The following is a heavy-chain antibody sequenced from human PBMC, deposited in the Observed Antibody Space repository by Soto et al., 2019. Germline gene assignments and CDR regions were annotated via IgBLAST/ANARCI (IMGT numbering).Heavy chain of an antibody. CDR2: IYYSGST. D-gene: IGHD6-19*01. V-gene: IGHV4-39*01. Sequence: QLQLQESGPGLVKPSETLSLTCTVSGGSISSSSYYWGWIRQPPGKGLEWIGSIYYSGSTYYNPSLKSRVTISVDTSKNQFSLKLSSVTAADTAVYYCARQSSSGWPGFDYWGQGTLVTVSS. CDR3: ARQSSSGWPGFDY. CDR1: GGSISSSSYY. J-gene: IGHJ4*02.